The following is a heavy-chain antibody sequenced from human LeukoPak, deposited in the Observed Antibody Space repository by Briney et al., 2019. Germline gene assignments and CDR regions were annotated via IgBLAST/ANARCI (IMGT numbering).Heavy chain of an antibody. D-gene: IGHD6-6*01. CDR2: ISASGYST. V-gene: IGHV3-23*01. Sequence: GGSLRLSCAASGFTFSSYAMSWVRQAPGKGLEWVSYISASGYSTYYADSVRGRFTISRDNSKNTLYLQMNSLRADDTAVYYCVKGLHSSSSRGDYMDVWGKGTTVTVSS. J-gene: IGHJ6*03. CDR1: GFTFSSYA. CDR3: VKGLHSSSSRGDYMDV.